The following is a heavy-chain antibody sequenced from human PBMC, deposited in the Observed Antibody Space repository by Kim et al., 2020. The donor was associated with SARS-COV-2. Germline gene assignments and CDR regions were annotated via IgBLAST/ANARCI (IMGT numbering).Heavy chain of an antibody. CDR3: VRANTTDY. J-gene: IGHJ4*02. CDR2: MGRHGSGK. Sequence: GGSLRLSCTASGFTLSYFIINWVRQPPGKGLEWVAYMGRHGSGKYYADSVRGRFTISRDNTKNSLSVQMNSLRAEDTGVYYCVRANTTDYCGQGNVVPVS. D-gene: IGHD1-1*01. CDR1: GFTLSYFI. V-gene: IGHV3-7*03.